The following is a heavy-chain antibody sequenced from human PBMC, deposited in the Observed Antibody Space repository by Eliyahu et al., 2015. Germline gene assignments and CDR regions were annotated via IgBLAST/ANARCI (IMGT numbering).Heavy chain of an antibody. CDR3: ARGGKSDVGYSFGFFDY. CDR2: IVPVFETT. D-gene: IGHD1-26*01. J-gene: IGHJ4*02. CDR1: GXSVDSXT. V-gene: IGHV1-69*01. Sequence: QAQLVQSGAEVKKPXSSVKVSCKAFGXSVDSXTINWVRQAPGEGLEWMGGIVPVFETTKYAQKFQGRLTITADAVTKTSYMELSGLTADDTALYYCARGGKSDVGYSFGFFDYWGQGTLVTVSS.